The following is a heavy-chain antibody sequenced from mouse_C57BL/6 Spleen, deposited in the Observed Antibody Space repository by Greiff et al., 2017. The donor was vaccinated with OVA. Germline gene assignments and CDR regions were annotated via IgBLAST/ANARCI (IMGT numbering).Heavy chain of an antibody. D-gene: IGHD5-1*01. Sequence: EVQLQESGPGLVKPSQSLSLSCSVPGYSIPSCYYRKWIRQLPGNNLECMGYISYDGNNNYNPSLKNRIPITRDTSTNQFFLKLNSVTTEDTATYCDARVDLPYAFDYWGQGTTLTVSS. V-gene: IGHV3-6*01. CDR1: GYSIPSCYY. J-gene: IGHJ2*01. CDR3: ARVDLPYAFDY. CDR2: ISYDGNN.